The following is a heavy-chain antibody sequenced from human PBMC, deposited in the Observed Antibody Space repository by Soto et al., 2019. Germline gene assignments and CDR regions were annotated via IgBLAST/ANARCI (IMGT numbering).Heavy chain of an antibody. D-gene: IGHD3-10*01. V-gene: IGHV3-9*01. CDR2: ISWNSGSI. Sequence: PGGSLRLSCAASGFTFDDYAMHWVRQAPGKGLEWVSGISWNSGSIGYADSVKGRFTTSRDNAKNSLYLQMNSLRAEDTALYYCAKVRSGAARPIGDAFDIWGQGTMVTVSS. CDR3: AKVRSGAARPIGDAFDI. CDR1: GFTFDDYA. J-gene: IGHJ3*02.